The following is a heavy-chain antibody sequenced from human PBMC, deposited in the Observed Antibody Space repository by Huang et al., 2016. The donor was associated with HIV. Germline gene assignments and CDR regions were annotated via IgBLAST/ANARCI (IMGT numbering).Heavy chain of an antibody. J-gene: IGHJ4*02. Sequence: EVQLVESGGGLVQPGRSLRLSCAASGFTFGDFNMNWVRQAPGKGLEWGSYISSSSNSKVYADSVRGRFSISRDNARNSLYLQLNSLRVDDTAVYYCARESCSGGTCYLFDFWGQGVLVTVSS. V-gene: IGHV3-48*01. CDR2: ISSSSNSK. CDR3: ARESCSGGTCYLFDF. CDR1: GFTFGDFN. D-gene: IGHD2-15*01.